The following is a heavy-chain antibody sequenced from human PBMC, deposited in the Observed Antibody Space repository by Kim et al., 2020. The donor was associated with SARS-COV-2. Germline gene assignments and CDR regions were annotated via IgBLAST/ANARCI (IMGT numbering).Heavy chain of an antibody. Sequence: GGSLRLSCAASGFTFSSYGMHWVRQAPGKGLEWVAVISYDGSNKYYADSVKGRFTISRDNSKNTLYLQMNSLRAEDTAVYYCAKDSGLLVVTAIFDYWGQGTLVTVSS. CDR2: ISYDGSNK. J-gene: IGHJ4*02. D-gene: IGHD2-21*02. CDR3: AKDSGLLVVTAIFDY. V-gene: IGHV3-30*18. CDR1: GFTFSSYG.